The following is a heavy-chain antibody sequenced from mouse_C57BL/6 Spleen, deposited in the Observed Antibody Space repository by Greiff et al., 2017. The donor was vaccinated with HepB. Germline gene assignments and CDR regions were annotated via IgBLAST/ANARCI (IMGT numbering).Heavy chain of an antibody. CDR3: ARHDYDEAWFAY. CDR2: ISSGSSTI. V-gene: IGHV5-17*01. J-gene: IGHJ3*01. D-gene: IGHD2-4*01. CDR1: GFTFSDYG. Sequence: EVMLVESGGGLVKPGGSLKLSCAASGFTFSDYGMHWVRQAPEKGLEWVAYISSGSSTIYYADTVKGRFTISRDNAKNTLFLQMTSLRSEDTAMYYCARHDYDEAWFAYWGQGTLVTVSA.